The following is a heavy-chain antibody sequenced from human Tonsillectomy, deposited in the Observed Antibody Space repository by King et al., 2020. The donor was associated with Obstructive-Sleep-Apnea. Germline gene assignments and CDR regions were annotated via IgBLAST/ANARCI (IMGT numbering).Heavy chain of an antibody. CDR2: IFHSGST. CDR3: ARVNGGQLVSGYFYYGMNV. CDR1: GDSISSNNW. V-gene: IGHV4-4*02. Sequence: QLQESGPGLVKPSGTLSLTCAVSGDSISSNNWWTWVRQPPGKGLEWIGEIFHSGSTNYNSSLKSRVTMSVDKSKNQFSLKLSSVTAADTAVYYCARVNGGQLVSGYFYYGMNVWGQGSTVTVSS. J-gene: IGHJ6*02. D-gene: IGHD6-6*01.